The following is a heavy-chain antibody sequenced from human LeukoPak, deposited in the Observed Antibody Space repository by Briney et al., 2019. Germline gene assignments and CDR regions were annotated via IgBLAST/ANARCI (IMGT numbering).Heavy chain of an antibody. CDR2: IIPIFGTA. D-gene: IGHD6-6*01. CDR1: GGTFSSYA. CDR3: ARDQMGAARPDVDPSYYYGMDV. J-gene: IGHJ6*02. Sequence: GASVKVSCKASGGTFSSYAISWVRQAPGQGLEWMGGIIPIFGTANYAQKFQGRVTITADESTSTAYMELSSLRSEDTAVYYCARDQMGAARPDVDPSYYYGMDVWGQGTTVTVSS. V-gene: IGHV1-69*13.